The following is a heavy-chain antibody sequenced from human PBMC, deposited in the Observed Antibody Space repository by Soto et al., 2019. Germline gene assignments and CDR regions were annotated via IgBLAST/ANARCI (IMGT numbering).Heavy chain of an antibody. J-gene: IGHJ5*02. CDR3: ARERGRLGYNWFDP. CDR2: INHSGST. Sequence: QVQLQQWGAGLLKPSETLSLTCAVYGGSFSGYYWSWIRQPPGKGLEWIGEINHSGSTNYNPSLKSRVTISVDTSKNQFSLKLSSVTAADTAVYYCARERGRLGYNWFDPWGQGTLVTVSS. V-gene: IGHV4-34*01. CDR1: GGSFSGYY. D-gene: IGHD3-10*01.